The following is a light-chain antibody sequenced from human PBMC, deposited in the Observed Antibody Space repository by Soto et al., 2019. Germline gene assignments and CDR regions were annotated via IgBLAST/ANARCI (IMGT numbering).Light chain of an antibody. CDR3: QSYDSSLSRSV. CDR2: DND. Sequence: QSVLTQPPSLSGAPGQRLTFSCSGSTSNIGAGHDVHWYQQLPGTAPKLLIYDNDNRPSGVPDRFSGSKSGTSASLAITGLQAEDEADYYCQSYDSSLSRSVFGTGTKLTVL. V-gene: IGLV1-40*01. J-gene: IGLJ1*01. CDR1: TSNIGAGHD.